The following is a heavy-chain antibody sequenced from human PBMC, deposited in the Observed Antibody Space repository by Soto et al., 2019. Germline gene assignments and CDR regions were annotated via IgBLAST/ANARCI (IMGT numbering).Heavy chain of an antibody. CDR1: GFTFDDYA. CDR3: AKDKSRIAVASDY. Sequence: EVQLVESGGGLLQPGRSLRLSCAASGFTFDDYAMHWVRQAPGKGLGWVSGISWNSGSIGYADSVKGRFTISRDNAKNSLYLKMNSLRAEDTALYYCAKDKSRIAVASDYWGQGTLVTVSS. D-gene: IGHD6-19*01. J-gene: IGHJ4*02. CDR2: ISWNSGSI. V-gene: IGHV3-9*01.